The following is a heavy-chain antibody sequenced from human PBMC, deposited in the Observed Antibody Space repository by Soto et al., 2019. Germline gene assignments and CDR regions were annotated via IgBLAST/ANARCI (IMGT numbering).Heavy chain of an antibody. V-gene: IGHV1-69*13. CDR1: GGTFSTHA. Sequence: ASVKVSCKASGGTFSTHAIIWVRQAPGHGLEWMGGIIPIPGTTYYTQKFQGRVTITADEPTSTAFMELSSLKSDDTAVFYCARGYCSGGNCYSGMDVWGQGTMVTVSS. CDR2: IIPIPGTT. CDR3: ARGYCSGGNCYSGMDV. J-gene: IGHJ6*02. D-gene: IGHD2-15*01.